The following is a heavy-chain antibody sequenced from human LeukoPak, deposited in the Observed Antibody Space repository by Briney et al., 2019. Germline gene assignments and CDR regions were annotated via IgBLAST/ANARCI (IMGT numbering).Heavy chain of an antibody. CDR2: ISYSGAT. CDR1: GGSISGYY. J-gene: IGHJ6*02. CDR3: ARGRYCSSTSCYRYYYYYGMDV. Sequence: SETLSLTCTVSGGSISGYYWTWVRQPPGKGLEFIGFISYSGATKYNPSPTSRVTISLYTSKNQCSLKLSCETAADTAVYYCARGRYCSSTSCYRYYYYYGMDVRGQGTTVTVSS. V-gene: IGHV4-59*12. D-gene: IGHD2-2*01.